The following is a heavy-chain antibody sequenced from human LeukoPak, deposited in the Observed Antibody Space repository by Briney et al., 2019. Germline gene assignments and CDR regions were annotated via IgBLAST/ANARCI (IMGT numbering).Heavy chain of an antibody. J-gene: IGHJ4*02. CDR2: ISGSGGGT. D-gene: IGHD6-6*01. Sequence: GGSLRLSCAASGFTFSSYAMSWVRQAPGKGLEWVSAISGSGGGTYYADSVKGRFTISRDNSKNTLYLQMNSLRAEDTAVYYCAKGTEYSSSTHLDYWGQGTLVTVSS. V-gene: IGHV3-23*01. CDR3: AKGTEYSSSTHLDY. CDR1: GFTFSSYA.